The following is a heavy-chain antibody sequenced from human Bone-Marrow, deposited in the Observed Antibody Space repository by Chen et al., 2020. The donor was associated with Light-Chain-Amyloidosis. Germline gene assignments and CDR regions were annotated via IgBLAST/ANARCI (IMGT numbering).Heavy chain of an antibody. V-gene: IGHV1-46*01. CDR3: ARMMTTVTTTDY. J-gene: IGHJ4*02. Sequence: QVQLVQSGAEVKKPGASVKISCKASGYIFTKYYMHWVRQAPGEGFEWMGIINPISGSASYAEKVEGRVTMTRDTSTSTFYMELSSLKSEDTAVYYCARMMTTVTTTDYWGQGALVTVSS. D-gene: IGHD4-17*01. CDR1: GYIFTKYY. CDR2: INPISGSA.